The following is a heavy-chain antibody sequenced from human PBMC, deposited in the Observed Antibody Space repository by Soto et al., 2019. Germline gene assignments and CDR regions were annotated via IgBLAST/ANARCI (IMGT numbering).Heavy chain of an antibody. Sequence: GGSLRLSCTASGFTFGDYAMSWFRQAPGKGLEWVGFIRSKAYGGTTEYAASVKGRFTISRDDSKSIAYLQMNSLKTEDTAVYYCTSAQHDYGDYGGYYYYYMDVWGKGTTVTVSS. CDR2: IRSKAYGGTT. CDR1: GFTFGDYA. CDR3: TSAQHDYGDYGGYYYYYMDV. J-gene: IGHJ6*03. V-gene: IGHV3-49*03. D-gene: IGHD4-17*01.